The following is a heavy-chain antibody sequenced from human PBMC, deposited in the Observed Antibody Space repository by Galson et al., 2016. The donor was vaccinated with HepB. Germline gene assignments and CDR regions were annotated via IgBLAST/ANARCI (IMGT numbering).Heavy chain of an antibody. D-gene: IGHD3-3*01. Sequence: SETLSLTCTVSGDSISPYYWTWIRQTPGKRLEWIGSIYYSGTTDYNQNPSLRSRVTISVDASKNQFSLKLSSVTAADTAVYYCARDLAPMGYDFWTDTGLGYHFYGMDVWGQGTTVTVSS. CDR3: ARDLAPMGYDFWTDTGLGYHFYGMDV. V-gene: IGHV4-59*01. CDR2: IYYSGTT. CDR1: GDSISPYY. J-gene: IGHJ6*02.